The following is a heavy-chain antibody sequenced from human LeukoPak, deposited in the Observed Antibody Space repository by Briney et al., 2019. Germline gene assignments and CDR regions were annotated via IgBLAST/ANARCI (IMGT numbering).Heavy chain of an antibody. D-gene: IGHD6-6*01. CDR3: ARDSYSSSSFGY. J-gene: IGHJ4*02. V-gene: IGHV4-31*03. CDR1: GGSISSGGYY. Sequence: PSEPLSLPCTVSGGSISSGGYYWSWIRQHPGKGLEWIGYIYYSGSTYYNPSLKSRVTISVDTSKNHFSLKLSSVTAADTAVYYCARDSYSSSSFGYWGQGTLVTVSS. CDR2: IYYSGST.